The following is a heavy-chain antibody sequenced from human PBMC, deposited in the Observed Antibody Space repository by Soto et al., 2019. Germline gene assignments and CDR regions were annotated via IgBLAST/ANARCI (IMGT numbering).Heavy chain of an antibody. Sequence: LSLTCPVSGGAIGRAGYCWGCIRQHPGKGLEWSGYIYYSGSTYYNPSLKSRVTISVDTSKNQLSLKLSSVTAADTAAYYCARERGRSDSSGYYSWSQGTLVT. CDR3: ARERGRSDSSGYYS. D-gene: IGHD3-22*01. CDR1: GGAIGRAGYC. V-gene: IGHV4-31*02. J-gene: IGHJ4*02. CDR2: IYYSGST.